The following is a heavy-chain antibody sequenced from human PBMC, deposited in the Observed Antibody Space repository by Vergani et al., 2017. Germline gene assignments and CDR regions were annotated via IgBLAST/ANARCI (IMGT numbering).Heavy chain of an antibody. CDR3: ARTGEWMRSNNGPPDYVFALDV. J-gene: IGHJ6*02. V-gene: IGHV3-21*02. Sequence: EAQLVESGGGAVKPGGSLRLSCTASGISFSNYTINWVRQAPGKGLEWVASISSSSAYIDYVDSIKGRFTISRDNAKRSVVLQMNSLRAEDTAVYYCARTGEWMRSNNGPPDYVFALDVWGQGTTVIASS. CDR2: ISSSSAYI. CDR1: GISFSNYT. D-gene: IGHD3-10*01.